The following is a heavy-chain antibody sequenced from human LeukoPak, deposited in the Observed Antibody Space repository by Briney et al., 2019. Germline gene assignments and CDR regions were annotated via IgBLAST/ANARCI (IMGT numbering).Heavy chain of an antibody. D-gene: IGHD3-22*01. CDR3: AKDGTLDSSGYYDFDY. CDR1: GFTFSSYG. V-gene: IGHV3-30*02. J-gene: IGHJ4*02. CDR2: IRYDGSNK. Sequence: GGSLGLSCAASGFTFSSYGMHWVRQAPGKGLEWVAFIRYDGSNKYYADSVKGRFTISRDNSKNTLYLQMHSLRAEDTAVYYCAKDGTLDSSGYYDFDYWGQGTLVTVSS.